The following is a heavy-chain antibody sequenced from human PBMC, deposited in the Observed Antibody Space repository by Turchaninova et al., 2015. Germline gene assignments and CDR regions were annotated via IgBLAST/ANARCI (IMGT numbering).Heavy chain of an antibody. J-gene: IGHJ4*02. CDR2: SYHSGST. Sequence: QVQLQESGPGLVKPSEPLYPTCAVPGYSISSGYYWGWIRQPPGKGLEYIGSSYHSGSTYNNPSLKSRVTISVDTSKNQFSLKLSSVTAADTAVYYCARRTTVVSGALFDYWGQGTLVTVSS. D-gene: IGHD3-10*01. V-gene: IGHV4-38-2*01. CDR1: GYSISSGYY. CDR3: ARRTTVVSGALFDY.